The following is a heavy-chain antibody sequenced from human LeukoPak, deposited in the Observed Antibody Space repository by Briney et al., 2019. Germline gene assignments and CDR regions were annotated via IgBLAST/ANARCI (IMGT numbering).Heavy chain of an antibody. CDR3: ARERVSVAGWFDP. J-gene: IGHJ5*02. Sequence: GXCXHXVRQAPGQWXEWMGWIDPNSGGTDYAQRCQGRVTMTRDTSINTIYMELSSLRSDDTTVYYCARERVSVAGWFDPWGQGTLVTVSS. D-gene: IGHD6-19*01. V-gene: IGHV1-2*02. CDR2: IDPNSGGT. CDR1: GXC.